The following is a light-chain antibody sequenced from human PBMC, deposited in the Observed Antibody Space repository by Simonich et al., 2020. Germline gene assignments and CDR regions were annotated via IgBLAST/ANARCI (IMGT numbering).Light chain of an antibody. CDR3: QQYDNLPT. CDR1: QDIINY. V-gene: IGKV1-33*01. J-gene: IGKJ4*01. CDR2: DAS. Sequence: DIQMTQSPSSLSASVGDRVTITCQTSQDIINYLNWYQQKPGKAPKLLIYDASNLETGVPSRFSGSGSGTDFTFTISSLQPEDIATYYCQQYDNLPTFGGGTKVEIK.